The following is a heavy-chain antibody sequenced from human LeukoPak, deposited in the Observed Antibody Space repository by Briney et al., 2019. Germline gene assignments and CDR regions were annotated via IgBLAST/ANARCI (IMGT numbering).Heavy chain of an antibody. CDR2: INPNSGGT. V-gene: IGHV1-2*02. CDR1: GYSFTDYY. CDR3: ARADRLHGGPYLIGP. D-gene: IGHD2-21*01. Sequence: ASVKVSCKTSGYSFTDYYMHWVRQAPGKGLEWIGWINPNSGGTSSAQKFQGRVTMTRATSITTVYMEVSWLTTDDTAIYYCARADRLHGGPYLIGPWGQGTLVTVSS. J-gene: IGHJ5*02.